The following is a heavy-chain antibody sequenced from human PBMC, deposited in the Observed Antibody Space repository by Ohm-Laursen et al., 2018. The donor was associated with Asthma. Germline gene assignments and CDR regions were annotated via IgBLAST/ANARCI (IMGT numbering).Heavy chain of an antibody. V-gene: IGHV3-9*01. CDR3: AKDIECLGSTSCYYYYYGMDV. CDR1: GFTHERYA. CDR2: ISWNSGSI. Sequence: SLRLSRSASGFTHERYAMHWVRQAPGKGLEWVSGISWNSGSIGYADSVKGRFTISRDNAKNSLYLQMNSLRAEDTALYYCAKDIECLGSTSCYYYYYGMDVWGQGTTVTVSS. D-gene: IGHD2-2*01. J-gene: IGHJ6*02.